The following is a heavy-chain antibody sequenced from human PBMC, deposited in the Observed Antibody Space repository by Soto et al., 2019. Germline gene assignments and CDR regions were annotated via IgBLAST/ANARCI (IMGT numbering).Heavy chain of an antibody. J-gene: IGHJ4*02. CDR2: ISAYNGNT. V-gene: IGHV1-18*01. CDR1: GYTFTSYG. D-gene: IGHD3-22*01. Sequence: QVQLVQSGAEVKKPGASVKVSCKASGYTFTSYGISWVRQAPGQGLEWMGWISAYNGNTNYAQKLQGRVTMTTDTSTSXGYAEXXSLRSDDTAVYYCARGRDYYDSSGYAPRIRYYFDYWGQGTLVTVSS. CDR3: ARGRDYYDSSGYAPRIRYYFDY.